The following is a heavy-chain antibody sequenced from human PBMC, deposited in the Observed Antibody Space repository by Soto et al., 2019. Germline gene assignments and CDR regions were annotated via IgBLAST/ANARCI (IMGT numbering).Heavy chain of an antibody. CDR3: AKMQGWTYGQYHFDY. CDR1: GFTFSRFA. Sequence: EVQVLESGGGVVHPGGSLRLSCAASGFTFSRFAMSWVRQAPGKGLEYVASISGGADGSFYADSVKGRFTISRDNSKNILYLQMNSLRAEDTAVYFCAKMQGWTYGQYHFDYWGLGTLATFSP. D-gene: IGHD3-10*01. CDR2: ISGGADGS. J-gene: IGHJ4*02. V-gene: IGHV3-23*01.